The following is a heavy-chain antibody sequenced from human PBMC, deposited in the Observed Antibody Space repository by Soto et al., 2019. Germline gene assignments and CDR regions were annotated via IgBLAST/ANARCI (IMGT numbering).Heavy chain of an antibody. J-gene: IGHJ5*02. CDR1: GGTFSSYA. Sequence: SVKVSCKASGGTFSSYAISWVRQAPGQGLEWMGGIIPIFGTANYAQKFQGRVTITADEPTSTAYMELSSLRSEDTAVYYCAAESTSSGYLHNWFDPWGQGTLVTVSS. D-gene: IGHD3-22*01. CDR2: IIPIFGTA. CDR3: AAESTSSGYLHNWFDP. V-gene: IGHV1-69*13.